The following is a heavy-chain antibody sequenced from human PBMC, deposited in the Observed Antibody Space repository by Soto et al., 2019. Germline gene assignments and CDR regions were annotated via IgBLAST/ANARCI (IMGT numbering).Heavy chain of an antibody. J-gene: IGHJ6*03. CDR2: IIPMVGTP. CDR3: ATDGGSTSSSAYNYFMDV. Sequence: QAQLVQSGAEVKRPGSSVKVSCKASGDTFSSYSISWVRQAPGQGLEWMGRIIPMVGTPIYAQKFQGRVTFSADKSTSTAYMVLNSLISDDTAVYYCATDGGSTSSSAYNYFMDVWGKGTPVTVSS. V-gene: IGHV1-69*08. CDR1: GDTFSSYS. D-gene: IGHD3-16*01.